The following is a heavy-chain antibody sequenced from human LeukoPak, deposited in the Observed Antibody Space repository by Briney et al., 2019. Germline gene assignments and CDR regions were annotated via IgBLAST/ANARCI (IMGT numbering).Heavy chain of an antibody. V-gene: IGHV3-23*01. J-gene: IGHJ4*02. CDR3: AKDLYSNYGPADY. CDR2: INGGGVNT. CDR1: GFTFNSYA. Sequence: GGSLRLSCAASGFTFNSYAMSWVRQAPGKGLEWVSTINGGGVNTHYADSVGGRFTISRDNSKNTLFLQMNSLRDEDTAVYYCAKDLYSNYGPADYWGQGNLVTVSS. D-gene: IGHD4-11*01.